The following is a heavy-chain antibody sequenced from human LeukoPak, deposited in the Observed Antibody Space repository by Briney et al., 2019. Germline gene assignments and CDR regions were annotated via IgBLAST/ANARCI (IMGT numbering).Heavy chain of an antibody. J-gene: IGHJ4*02. CDR3: AKASSHDFWSGYYTKARREGDFDY. CDR1: GFTFSSYD. CDR2: IGTAGDT. D-gene: IGHD3-3*01. V-gene: IGHV3-13*01. Sequence: GGSLRLSCAASGFTFSSYDMHWVRQGTGKGLEWVSGIGTAGDTYYADSVKGRFTISRDNSKNTLYLQMNSLRAEDTAVYYCAKASSHDFWSGYYTKARREGDFDYWGQGTLVTVSS.